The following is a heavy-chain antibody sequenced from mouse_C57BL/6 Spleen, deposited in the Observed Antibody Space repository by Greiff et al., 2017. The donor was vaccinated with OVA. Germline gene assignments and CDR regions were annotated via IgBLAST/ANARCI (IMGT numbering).Heavy chain of an antibody. D-gene: IGHD1-1*01. CDR2: IDPANGNT. J-gene: IGHJ2*01. CDR1: GFNIKNTY. V-gene: IGHV14-3*01. Sequence: VQLQQSVAELVRPGASVKLSCTASGFNIKNTYMHWVKQRPEQGLEWIGRIDPANGNTKYAPKFQGKATITADKSSNTAYLQLSSLTSEDTASYYCAMPYAVYYGSSLDYWGQGTTLTVSS. CDR3: AMPYAVYYGSSLDY.